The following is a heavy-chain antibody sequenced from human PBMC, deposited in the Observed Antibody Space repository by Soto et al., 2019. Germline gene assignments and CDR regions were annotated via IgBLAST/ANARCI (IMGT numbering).Heavy chain of an antibody. CDR2: IYYSGTT. CDR3: ARRSTISGGFDY. J-gene: IGHJ4*02. D-gene: IGHD3-9*01. Sequence: QLQLRESGPGLVKPSETLSLTCTASGGSIISNNHYWGWIRQPPGKGLEWIGNIYYSGTTYYNPTLKSRVTMLVDTFKGQFSPKLSSMTVAVTAVYFCARRSTISGGFDYWGQGTLVTVSS. V-gene: IGHV4-39*01. CDR1: GGSIISNNHY.